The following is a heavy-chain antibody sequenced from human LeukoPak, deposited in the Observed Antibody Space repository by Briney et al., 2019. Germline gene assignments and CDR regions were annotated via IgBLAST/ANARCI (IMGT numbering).Heavy chain of an antibody. CDR2: LSGRGDDP. CDR1: GFTVSSNY. J-gene: IGHJ4*02. Sequence: GGSLRLSCAASGFTVSSNYMSWVRQAPGKGLEWVSTLSGRGDDPYYADSVKGRFTVSRDNSKNTLYLQMNSLRAEDTAVYYCARAVIPTTSRHFDYWGQGTLVTVSS. V-gene: IGHV3-23*01. CDR3: ARAVIPTTSRHFDY. D-gene: IGHD1-7*01.